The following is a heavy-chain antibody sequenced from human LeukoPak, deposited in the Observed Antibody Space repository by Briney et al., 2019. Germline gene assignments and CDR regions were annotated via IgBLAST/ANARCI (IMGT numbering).Heavy chain of an antibody. CDR2: FDPEDGET. CDR1: GYTLTELS. CDR3: ATLSRPYYDTRNWFDP. D-gene: IGHD3-9*01. V-gene: IGHV1-24*01. Sequence: ASVTVSCTVSGYTLTELSMHWVRQAPGKGLAWMGGFDPEDGETIYAQKFQGRVTMTEDTSTDTAYMELSSLRSEDTAVYYCATLSRPYYDTRNWFDPWGQGTLVTVSS. J-gene: IGHJ5*02.